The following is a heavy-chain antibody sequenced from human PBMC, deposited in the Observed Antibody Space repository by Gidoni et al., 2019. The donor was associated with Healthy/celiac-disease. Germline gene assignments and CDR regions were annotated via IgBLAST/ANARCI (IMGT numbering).Heavy chain of an antibody. CDR2: ISYDGSNK. Sequence: QVQLVESGGGVVHPGRSLRLSCAASGFTFSSYAMHWVRQAPGKGLGWVAVISYDGSNKYYADSVKCRFTISRDNSKNTLYLQMNSLRAEDTAVYDCARDFGIDDYWGQGTLVTVSS. J-gene: IGHJ4*02. CDR3: ARDFGIDDY. CDR1: GFTFSSYA. V-gene: IGHV3-30-3*01. D-gene: IGHD3-10*01.